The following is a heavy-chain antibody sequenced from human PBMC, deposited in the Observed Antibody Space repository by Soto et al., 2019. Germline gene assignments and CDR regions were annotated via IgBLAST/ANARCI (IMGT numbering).Heavy chain of an antibody. CDR2: IYYSGST. CDR3: ARSRHYYGSGNWFDP. J-gene: IGHJ5*02. D-gene: IGHD3-10*01. V-gene: IGHV4-59*01. Sequence: SETLSLTCTVSGGSISSYYWSWIRQPPGKGLEWIGYIYYSGSTNYNPSLKSRVTISVDTSKNQFSLKLSSVTAADTAVYYCARSRHYYGSGNWFDPWGQGTLVTVSS. CDR1: GGSISSYY.